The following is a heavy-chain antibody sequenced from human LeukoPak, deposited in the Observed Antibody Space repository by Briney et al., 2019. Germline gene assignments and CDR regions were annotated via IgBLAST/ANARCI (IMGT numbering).Heavy chain of an antibody. CDR2: ISSSGSTI. CDR1: GFTFSDYY. CDR3: ARDTRPKYDYVWGSYRHLDY. Sequence: GGSLRLSCAASGFTFSDYYMSWIRQAPGKGLEWVSYISSSGSTIYYADSVKGRFTISRDNAKNSLYLQMNSLRAEDTAVYYCARDTRPKYDYVWGSYRHLDYWGQGTLVTVSS. J-gene: IGHJ4*02. V-gene: IGHV3-11*04. D-gene: IGHD3-16*02.